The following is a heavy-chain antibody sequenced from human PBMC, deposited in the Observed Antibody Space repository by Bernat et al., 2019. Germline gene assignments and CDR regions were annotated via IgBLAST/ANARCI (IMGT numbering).Heavy chain of an antibody. CDR1: GFTFSSYW. V-gene: IGHV3-7*03. D-gene: IGHD7-27*01. Sequence: EVQLVESGGGLVQPGGSLRLSCAASGFTFSSYWMSWVRQAPGKRLEWVATISSDGSGKYYVDSMKGRFTISRDNAKNSQYLQMNSLGAEDTAVYYCARENWGAFDYWGQGTLVTVSS. J-gene: IGHJ4*02. CDR3: ARENWGAFDY. CDR2: ISSDGSGK.